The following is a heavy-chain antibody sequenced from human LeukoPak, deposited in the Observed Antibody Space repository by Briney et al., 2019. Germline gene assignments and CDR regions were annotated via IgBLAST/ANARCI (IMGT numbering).Heavy chain of an antibody. J-gene: IGHJ5*02. CDR1: GFAFSTYNMH. V-gene: IGHV4-39*01. CDR2: ILCSGST. D-gene: IGHD6-13*01. CDR3: ARHGQSGSSWLNWFDP. Sequence: GSLRLSCSASGFAFSTYNMHWVRQPPGKGLEYIGGILCSGSTYYNPSPKSRVTIYEDTTKNQFSLRLSSVTAADTAVYYCARHGQSGSSWLNWFDPWGQGTLVTVSS.